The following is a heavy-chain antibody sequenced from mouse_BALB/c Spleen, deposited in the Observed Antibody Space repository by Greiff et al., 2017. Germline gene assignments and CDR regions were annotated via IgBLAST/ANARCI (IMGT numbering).Heavy chain of an antibody. CDR3: ARYGSSYRWYFDV. Sequence: EVQRVESGPGLVKPSQSLSLTCTVTGYSITSDYAWNWIRQFPGNKLEWMGYISYSGSTSYNPSLKSRISITRDTSKNQFFLQLNSVTTEDTATYYCARYGSSYRWYFDVWGAGTTVTVSS. J-gene: IGHJ1*01. D-gene: IGHD1-1*01. CDR2: ISYSGST. V-gene: IGHV3-2*02. CDR1: GYSITSDYA.